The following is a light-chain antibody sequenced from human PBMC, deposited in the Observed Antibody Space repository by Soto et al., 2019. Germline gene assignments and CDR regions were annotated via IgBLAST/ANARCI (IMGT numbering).Light chain of an antibody. CDR1: QSISSW. Sequence: IQMTQSPSTLSASVGDRVIITCRASQSISSWLAWYQQKPGKAPRRLIYASSSLQSGVPSRFSGSGSGTEFTLTISSLQPEDFATYFCLQHSNVPWAFGQGTKVDIK. CDR2: ASS. CDR3: LQHSNVPWA. V-gene: IGKV1-5*01. J-gene: IGKJ1*01.